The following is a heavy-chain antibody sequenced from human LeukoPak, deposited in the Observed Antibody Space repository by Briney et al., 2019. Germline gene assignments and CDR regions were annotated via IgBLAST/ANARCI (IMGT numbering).Heavy chain of an antibody. CDR1: GVSFSGYY. CDR3: ARTRWLQSLFDY. J-gene: IGHJ4*02. CDR2: INHSGST. D-gene: IGHD5-24*01. V-gene: IGHV4-34*01. Sequence: SETLSLTCVVYGVSFSGYYWSWIRQPPGKGLEWIGEINHSGSTNYNPSLKSRVTISVDTSKNQFSLKLRSVTAVDTAVYYCARTRWLQSLFDYWGQGTLVTVSS.